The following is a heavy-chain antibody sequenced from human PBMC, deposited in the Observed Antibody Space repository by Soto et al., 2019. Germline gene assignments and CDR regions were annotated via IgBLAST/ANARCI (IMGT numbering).Heavy chain of an antibody. J-gene: IGHJ5*02. CDR1: GGSISSSSYY. V-gene: IGHV4-39*01. D-gene: IGHD3-22*01. CDR3: ARPKYYYDSSGYYYWFDP. CDR2: IYYSGST. Sequence: SETLSLTCTVSGGSISSSSYYWGWIRQPPGKGLEWIGGIYYSGSTYYNPSLKSRVTISVDTSKNQFSLKLSSVTAADTAVYYCARPKYYYDSSGYYYWFDPWGQGTLVTVSS.